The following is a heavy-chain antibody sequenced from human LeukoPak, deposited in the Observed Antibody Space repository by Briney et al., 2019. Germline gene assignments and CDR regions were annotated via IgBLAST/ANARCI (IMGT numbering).Heavy chain of an antibody. Sequence: SETLSLTCTVSGGSISSNYWSWVRQPPGKGLEWIGYIYYSGITNNNPSLKSRVTISVDTSKNQFSLKLSSVTAADTAVYYCTRAYHGSGSFSLLFDPWGQGTLVTVSS. D-gene: IGHD3-10*01. CDR2: IYYSGIT. J-gene: IGHJ5*02. CDR1: GGSISSNY. V-gene: IGHV4-59*01. CDR3: TRAYHGSGSFSLLFDP.